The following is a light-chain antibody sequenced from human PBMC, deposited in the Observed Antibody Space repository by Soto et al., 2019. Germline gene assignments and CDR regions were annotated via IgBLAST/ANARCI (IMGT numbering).Light chain of an antibody. CDR2: GTS. CDR3: RQYGDSPPT. Sequence: EIVLTQSPGTLSLSPGESATLSCRASQSVSSNSLAWYRRNPGQPPSLLIYGTSTRATDIPRRFSGSGSGTDLTLTITRLEREDCAVHFCRQYGDSPPTFGRGTKVEVK. CDR1: QSVSSNS. J-gene: IGKJ1*01. V-gene: IGKV3-20*01.